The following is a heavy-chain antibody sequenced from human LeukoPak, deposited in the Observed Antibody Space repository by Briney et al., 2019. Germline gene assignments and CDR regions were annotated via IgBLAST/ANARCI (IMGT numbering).Heavy chain of an antibody. CDR1: GFTFSSYS. V-gene: IGHV3-48*02. D-gene: IGHD3-10*01. CDR3: ARGFLSPRAIWFGDDY. CDR2: ISSSSSTI. J-gene: IGHJ4*02. Sequence: GGSLRLSCAASGFTFSSYSMNWVRQAPGKGLEWVSYISSSSSTIYYADSVKGRFTISRDNAKNSLYLQMNSLRDEDTAVYYCARGFLSPRAIWFGDDYWGQGTLVTVSS.